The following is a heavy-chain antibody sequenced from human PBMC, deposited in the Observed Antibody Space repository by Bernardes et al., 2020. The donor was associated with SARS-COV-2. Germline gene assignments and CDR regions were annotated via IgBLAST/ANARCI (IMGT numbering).Heavy chain of an antibody. CDR1: GDSMSRHY. CDR3: AKDQLPTGGWFDP. D-gene: IGHD2-2*01. CDR2: VYYSVTT. V-gene: IGHV4-59*11. J-gene: IGHJ5*02. Sequence: SETLYLTCIVSGDSMSRHYWTWIRQPPGKGLEWIGYVYYSVTTKYSLSFRSRATISIDVSRSQFSLTLKSVTTADSGLYFCAKDQLPTGGWFDPWGQGTLVTVSS.